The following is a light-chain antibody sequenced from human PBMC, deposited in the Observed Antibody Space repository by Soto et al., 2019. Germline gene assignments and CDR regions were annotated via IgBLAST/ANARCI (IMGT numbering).Light chain of an antibody. CDR3: QQRSNWPWT. CDR2: VPS. Sequence: EIVLTQSPAILSLSPGEKATLSCRASPSVSSSLAWYQQKPGHAPRLLIYVPSIRATGIPARFSGSGSETDFALTITSLEPEDIAVYYFQQRSNWPWTFGQGTKVEIK. CDR1: PSVSSS. J-gene: IGKJ1*01. V-gene: IGKV3-11*01.